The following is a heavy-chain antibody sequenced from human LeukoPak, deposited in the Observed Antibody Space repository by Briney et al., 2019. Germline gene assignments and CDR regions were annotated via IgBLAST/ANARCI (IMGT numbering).Heavy chain of an antibody. D-gene: IGHD5-18*01. CDR3: TTPSPDTAMDDY. Sequence: GGSLRLSCAASGFTFSNAWMSWVRQAPGKGLEWVGRIKSKTDGGTTDYAAPVKGRFTISRDDSKNTLYLQMNSLKTEDTAVYYCTTPSPDTAMDDYWGQGTLVTVSS. CDR1: GFTFSNAW. CDR2: IKSKTDGGTT. J-gene: IGHJ4*02. V-gene: IGHV3-15*01.